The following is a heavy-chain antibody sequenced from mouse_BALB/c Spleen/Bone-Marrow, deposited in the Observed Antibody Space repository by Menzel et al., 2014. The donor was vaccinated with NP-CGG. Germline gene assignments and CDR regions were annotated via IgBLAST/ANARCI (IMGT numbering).Heavy chain of an antibody. V-gene: IGHV3-1*02. CDR1: GYSITSGYG. Sequence: EVQVVESGPDLVKPSQSLSLTCTVTGYSITSGYGWHWIRQFPGNKLEWLAYIHYSGHTDFNPSLKGRISVTRDTSKNQFFLQLNSVTTEDTATYYCAREDRYEAYFPYWGQGTLFTVSA. J-gene: IGHJ3*01. CDR3: AREDRYEAYFPY. CDR2: IHYSGHT. D-gene: IGHD2-14*01.